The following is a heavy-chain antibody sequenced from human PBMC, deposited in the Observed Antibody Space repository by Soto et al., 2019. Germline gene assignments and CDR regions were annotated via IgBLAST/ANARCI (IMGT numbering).Heavy chain of an antibody. J-gene: IGHJ3*02. Sequence: EVQLLESGGGLVQPGGSLRLSCAASGFTFINYAMSWVRQAPGKGLEWVSTISGGGDGTYYADSVKGHFTISRDNSKNTVYLQMNSLRAEDTAIYYCAKKGLGSLKTYCSGSVCHYAFDIWGQGTMVTVSS. CDR1: GFTFINYA. CDR2: ISGGGDGT. D-gene: IGHD2-15*01. V-gene: IGHV3-23*01. CDR3: AKKGLGSLKTYCSGSVCHYAFDI.